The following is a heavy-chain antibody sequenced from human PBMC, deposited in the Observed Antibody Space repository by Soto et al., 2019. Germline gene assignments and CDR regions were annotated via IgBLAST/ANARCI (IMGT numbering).Heavy chain of an antibody. CDR1: GFTFSTYT. J-gene: IGHJ4*02. Sequence: EVQLVESGGGLVKPGGSLRLSCVASGFTFSTYTMTWVRQAPGKGLEWVSSLNSISNSLYYAESVRGRFTISRDNSRNSLYLQMNSLRPEDSGIYYCTRTPDYWGQGTLVTVSS. V-gene: IGHV3-21*01. CDR3: TRTPDY. CDR2: LNSISNSL.